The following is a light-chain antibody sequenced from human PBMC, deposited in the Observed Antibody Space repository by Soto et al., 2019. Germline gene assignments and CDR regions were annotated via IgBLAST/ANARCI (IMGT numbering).Light chain of an antibody. V-gene: IGKV1-9*01. CDR2: GAS. J-gene: IGKJ5*01. Sequence: DIQLTQSPSFLSPSIGESGTITCRASQVVSSTLAWYQVKPGKAPKLLIYGASTMASGVPARFSASVSGTEFSLTISSLQSEDFAVYYCQQYYNSPRTFGQGTRLEIK. CDR3: QQYYNSPRT. CDR1: QVVSST.